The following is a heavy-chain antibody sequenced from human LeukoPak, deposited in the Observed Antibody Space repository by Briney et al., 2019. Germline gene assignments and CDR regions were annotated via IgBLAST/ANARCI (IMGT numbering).Heavy chain of an antibody. CDR1: GYTFTSYG. Sequence: ASVKVSCKASGYTFTSYGISWVRQAHGQGLEWMGWISAYNGNTNYAQKLQGRVTMTTDTSTSTAYMELRSLRSDDTAVYYCARDYEEIVVVPAALFDYWGQGTLVTVSS. V-gene: IGHV1-18*01. D-gene: IGHD2-2*01. J-gene: IGHJ4*02. CDR3: ARDYEEIVVVPAALFDY. CDR2: ISAYNGNT.